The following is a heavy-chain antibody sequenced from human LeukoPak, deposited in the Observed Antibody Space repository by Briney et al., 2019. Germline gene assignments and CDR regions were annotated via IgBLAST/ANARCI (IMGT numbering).Heavy chain of an antibody. V-gene: IGHV4-59*01. CDR2: IYYSGST. J-gene: IGHJ5*02. CDR1: GGSISSYY. Sequence: SETLSLTCTVSGGSISSYYWSWIRQPPGKGLERIGYIYYSGSTNYNPSLKSRVTISVDTSKNQFSLKLSSVTAADTAVYYCARGGYSSGYNWFDPCGQGTLVTVSS. CDR3: ARGGYSSGYNWFDP. D-gene: IGHD6-19*01.